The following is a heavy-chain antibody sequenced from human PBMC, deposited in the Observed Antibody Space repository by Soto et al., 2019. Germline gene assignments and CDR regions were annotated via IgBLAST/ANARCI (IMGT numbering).Heavy chain of an antibody. CDR1: GFTFSDHY. CDR2: TKNKANSYTT. Sequence: GGSLRLSCAASGFTFSDHYMDWVRQAPGKGLEWVGRTKNKANSYTTEYAASVKGRFTISRDDSKNSLYLQMNSLKTEDTAVYYGARDGSLGGYYYYMDVWGKGTTVTVSS. CDR3: ARDGSLGGYYYYMDV. V-gene: IGHV3-72*01. J-gene: IGHJ6*03.